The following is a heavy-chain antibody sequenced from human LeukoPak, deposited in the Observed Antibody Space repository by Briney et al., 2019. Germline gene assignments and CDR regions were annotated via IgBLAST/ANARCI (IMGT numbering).Heavy chain of an antibody. CDR2: IKGTGLTT. V-gene: IGHV3-11*01. D-gene: IGHD5-24*01. J-gene: IGHJ4*02. CDR1: GFIFSDYY. Sequence: GGSLRLSCAASGFIFSDYYMTWIRQAPGKGLEWVSTIKGTGLTTYYADSVKGRFTISRDNAKNTLYLQMNSLRAEDTAVYYCARGGVGWLQRSFDYWGQGTLVTVSS. CDR3: ARGGVGWLQRSFDY.